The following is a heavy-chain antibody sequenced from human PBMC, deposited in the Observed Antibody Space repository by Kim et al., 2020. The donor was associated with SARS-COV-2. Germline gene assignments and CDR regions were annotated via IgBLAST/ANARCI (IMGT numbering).Heavy chain of an antibody. J-gene: IGHJ4*02. V-gene: IGHV3-33*01. D-gene: IGHD6-13*01. Sequence: YYADSVKGRFTISRDNSKNTLYLQMNSLRAEDTAVYYCARDYSSSWSPDYWGQGTLVTVSS. CDR3: ARDYSSSWSPDY.